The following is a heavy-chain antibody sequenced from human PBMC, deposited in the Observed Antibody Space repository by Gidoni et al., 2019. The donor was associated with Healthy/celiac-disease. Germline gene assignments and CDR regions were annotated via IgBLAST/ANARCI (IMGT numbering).Heavy chain of an antibody. CDR2: ISYDGSNK. D-gene: IGHD2-8*02. Sequence: QVQLVDSGGAMVQPGRSLRLSCPASGFTFSRYGMHCVRQAPGKGLEWVAVISYDGSNKYDAGSVKGRFTISRDNAKNTLYLQMNSLRAEDTAVYYCAKDKLRGWWVFDYWGQGTLVTVSS. V-gene: IGHV3-30*18. J-gene: IGHJ4*02. CDR1: GFTFSRYG. CDR3: AKDKLRGWWVFDY.